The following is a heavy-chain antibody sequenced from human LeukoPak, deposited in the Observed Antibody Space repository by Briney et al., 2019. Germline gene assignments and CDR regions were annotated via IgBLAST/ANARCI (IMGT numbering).Heavy chain of an antibody. V-gene: IGHV3-48*01. J-gene: IGHJ4*02. CDR3: ARSPMGDYDSSGYY. CDR2: ISSSSNTK. CDR1: GFIFSSHS. Sequence: PGGSLRLSCAASGFIFSSHSMNWVRQAPGKGLEWVSYISSSSNTKYYADSVMGRFTVSRDNAKNSLYLQVNSLRAEDTAVYFCARSPMGDYDSSGYYWGQGTLVTVSS. D-gene: IGHD3-22*01.